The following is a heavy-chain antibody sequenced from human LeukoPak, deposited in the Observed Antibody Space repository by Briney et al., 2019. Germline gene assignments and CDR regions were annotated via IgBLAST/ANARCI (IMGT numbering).Heavy chain of an antibody. J-gene: IGHJ3*02. CDR2: IYPGDSDT. CDR3: ASGAYDVRNAFDI. D-gene: IGHD5-12*01. Sequence: GESLKIFCKGSGYSFTSYWIGWVRQMPGKGLEWMGIIYPGDSDTRYSPSFQGQVTISADKSISTAYLQWSSLKASDTAMYYCASGAYDVRNAFDIWGQGTMVTVSS. V-gene: IGHV5-51*01. CDR1: GYSFTSYW.